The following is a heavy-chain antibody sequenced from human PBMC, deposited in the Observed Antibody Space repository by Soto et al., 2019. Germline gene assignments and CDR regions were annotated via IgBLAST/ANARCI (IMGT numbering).Heavy chain of an antibody. Sequence: DVQLVESGGGLVQPGGSLRLSCTASGFTFSDSWMTWVRQAPGKGLEWVARIKPDESEKKYADSVKGRFSISRDNAKNSMYLQMDGLRVEDTAVYYCVRGGSNYAFWGQGTLVTVSS. CDR1: GFTFSDSW. CDR2: IKPDESEK. CDR3: VRGGSNYAF. D-gene: IGHD4-4*01. J-gene: IGHJ4*02. V-gene: IGHV3-7*01.